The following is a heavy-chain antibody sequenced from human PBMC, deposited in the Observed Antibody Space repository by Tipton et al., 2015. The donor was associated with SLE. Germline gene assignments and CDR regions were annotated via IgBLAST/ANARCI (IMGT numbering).Heavy chain of an antibody. CDR1: GYTFTSYG. Sequence: QLVQSGAEVKKPGASVKVSCKASGYTFTSYGISWVRQAPGQGLEWMGWISAYNGDTYYAQKLQGRVTMTTDTSTTTTYMELRSLTSGDTAVYYCARAVGPTWGDYFDVWGQGTLVTVSS. CDR2: ISAYNGDT. D-gene: IGHD1-26*01. V-gene: IGHV1-18*01. J-gene: IGHJ4*02. CDR3: ARAVGPTWGDYFDV.